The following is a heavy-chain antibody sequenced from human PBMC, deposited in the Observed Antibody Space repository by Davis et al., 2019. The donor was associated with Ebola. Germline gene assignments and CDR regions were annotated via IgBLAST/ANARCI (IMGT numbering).Heavy chain of an antibody. Sequence: MPGGSLRLSCTVSGGSISSSSYYWGWIRQPPGKGLEWIGSIYYSGSTYYNPSLKSRVTISVDTSKNQFSLKLSSVTAADTAVYYCARRGELELSPLFSAYYGMDVWGQGTTVTVSS. CDR2: IYYSGST. V-gene: IGHV4-39*01. CDR1: GGSISSSSYY. CDR3: ARRGELELSPLFSAYYGMDV. D-gene: IGHD1-7*01. J-gene: IGHJ6*02.